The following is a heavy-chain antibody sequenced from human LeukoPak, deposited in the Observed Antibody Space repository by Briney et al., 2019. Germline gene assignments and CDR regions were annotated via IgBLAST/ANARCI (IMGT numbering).Heavy chain of an antibody. CDR1: GFTFSSYS. J-gene: IGHJ4*02. CDR3: ARVGVAAAVDY. CDR2: ISGGSSYI. Sequence: GRSLRLSCAASGFTFSSYSLNWVRQAPGKGLEWVSSISGGSSYICYADSVKGRFSISRDNAKNSLYLQMNSLRADDTAVYYCARVGVAAAVDYWGQGTLVTVSS. V-gene: IGHV3-21*01. D-gene: IGHD6-13*01.